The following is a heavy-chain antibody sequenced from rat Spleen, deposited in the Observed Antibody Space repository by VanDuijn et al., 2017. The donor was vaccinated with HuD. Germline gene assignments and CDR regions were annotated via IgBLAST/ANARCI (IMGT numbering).Heavy chain of an antibody. V-gene: IGHV5-25*01. Sequence: EVQLVESGGGLVQPGRSLKLSCAASGFTFRNYDMAWVRQAPTMGLEWVTSISPSGGATYYRDSVKGRFTISRDNAKSTLYLQMGSLRSEDTATYYCTRHNSGYGVMDAWGQGASVTVSS. J-gene: IGHJ4*01. D-gene: IGHD4-3*01. CDR2: ISPSGGAT. CDR3: TRHNSGYGVMDA. CDR1: GFTFRNYD.